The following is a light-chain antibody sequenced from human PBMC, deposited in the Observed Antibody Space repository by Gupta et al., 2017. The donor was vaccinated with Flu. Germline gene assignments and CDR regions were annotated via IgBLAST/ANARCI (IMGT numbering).Light chain of an antibody. J-gene: IGLJ2*01. CDR2: SHN. CDR1: RSNIGSNT. Sequence: QSVLTQPPSTSGTPGQRVTISCSGSRSNIGSNTVNWYQQLPGTAPKLLIYSHNQRPSGVPDRFSGSKSGTPASLAISGLQSEDEADYYCAAWDGSLNGVVFGGGTKLTVL. V-gene: IGLV1-44*01. CDR3: AAWDGSLNGVV.